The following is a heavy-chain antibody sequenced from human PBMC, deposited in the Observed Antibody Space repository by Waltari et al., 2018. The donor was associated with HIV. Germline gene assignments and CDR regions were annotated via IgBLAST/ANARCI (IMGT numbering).Heavy chain of an antibody. D-gene: IGHD4-17*01. Sequence: EVQVLESGGGLVQPGGSLRLSWPASGFTFSPHAMGGVRQAPGKGLEWVSAIGRSGATTFYADSVKGRFTISRDNSKNTLYLQMNSLRAEDTAVYYCARGHRETVTTLRFDPWGQGTLVTVSS. CDR2: IGRSGATT. J-gene: IGHJ5*02. CDR1: GFTFSPHA. CDR3: ARGHRETVTTLRFDP. V-gene: IGHV3-23*01.